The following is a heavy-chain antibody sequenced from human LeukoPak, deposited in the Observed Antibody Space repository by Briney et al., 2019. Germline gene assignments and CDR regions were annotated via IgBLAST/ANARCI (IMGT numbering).Heavy chain of an antibody. CDR1: GYTFTSYY. CDR3: ARSGLQQQLDY. Sequence: ASVKVSCKASGYTFTSYYMHWVRQAPGQGLEWMGIISPSGGSTSYAQKFQGRVTMTRDTSTSTVYMELSSLRSEDTAVYYCARSGLQQQLDYWGQGTLVTVSS. D-gene: IGHD6-13*01. CDR2: ISPSGGST. J-gene: IGHJ4*02. V-gene: IGHV1-46*01.